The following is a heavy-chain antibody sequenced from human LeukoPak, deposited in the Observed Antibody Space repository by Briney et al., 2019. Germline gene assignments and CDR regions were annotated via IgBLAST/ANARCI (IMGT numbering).Heavy chain of an antibody. CDR3: ARGGTYYDILTGYHFDY. V-gene: IGHV3-53*01. D-gene: IGHD3-9*01. CDR1: GFTVSSNY. Sequence: PGGSLRLSCAASGFTVSSNYMSWVRQAPGKGLEWVSVIYSGGSTYYADSVKGRFTISRDNSKNTLYLQMNSLRAEDTAAYYCARGGTYYDILTGYHFDYWGQGTLVTVSS. CDR2: IYSGGST. J-gene: IGHJ4*02.